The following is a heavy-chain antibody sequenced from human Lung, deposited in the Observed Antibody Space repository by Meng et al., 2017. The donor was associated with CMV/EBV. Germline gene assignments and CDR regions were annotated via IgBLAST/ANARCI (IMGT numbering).Heavy chain of an antibody. V-gene: IGHV4-39*01. Sequence: SXTXSLXCTVSGGSISSSSYYWGWIRQPPGKGLEWIGSIYYSGSTYYNPSLKSRVTISVDTSKNQFSLKLSSVTAADTAVYYCARQSPSQYYYDSSGFHNWFDPWXQGNXVTVSS. D-gene: IGHD3-22*01. CDR3: ARQSPSQYYYDSSGFHNWFDP. CDR1: GGSISSSSYY. CDR2: IYYSGST. J-gene: IGHJ5*02.